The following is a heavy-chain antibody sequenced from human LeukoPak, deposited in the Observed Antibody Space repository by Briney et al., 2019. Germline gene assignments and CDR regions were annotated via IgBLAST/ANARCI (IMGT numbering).Heavy chain of an antibody. J-gene: IGHJ5*02. CDR3: ARRLYSSGYGDWFDP. Sequence: SETLSLTCTASGGSISGYSWSWIRQPPGKGLEWIAHIDYIGSTKYHPSLRSRVTISVDTSKNELSLNLTSLTAADTAIYYCARRLYSSGYGDWFDPWGQGTLVTVSS. CDR1: GGSISGYS. D-gene: IGHD6-19*01. CDR2: IDYIGST. V-gene: IGHV4-59*08.